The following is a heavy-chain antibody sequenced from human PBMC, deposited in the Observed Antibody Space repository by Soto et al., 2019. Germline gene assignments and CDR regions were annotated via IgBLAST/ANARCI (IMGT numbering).Heavy chain of an antibody. CDR3: AKVGITMVRGVIITYYYMDV. CDR1: GFTFSSYA. CDR2: ISGSGGST. Sequence: EVQLLESGGGLVQPGGSLRLSCAASGFTFSSYAMSWVRQAPGKGLEWVSAISGSGGSTYYADSVKGRFTISRDNSKNTLYLQMNSLRAEDTAVYYCAKVGITMVRGVIITYYYMDVWGKGTTVTVSS. D-gene: IGHD3-10*01. V-gene: IGHV3-23*01. J-gene: IGHJ6*03.